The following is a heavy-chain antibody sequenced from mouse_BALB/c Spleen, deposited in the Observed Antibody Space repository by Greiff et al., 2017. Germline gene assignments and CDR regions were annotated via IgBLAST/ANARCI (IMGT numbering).Heavy chain of an antibody. CDR2: INPSTGYT. Sequence: VQLQQSGAELAKPGASVKMSCKASGYTFTSYWMHWVKQRPGQGLEWIGYINPSTGYTEYNQKFKDKATLTADKSSSTAYMQLSSLTSEASAVYYCARGGEEFAYWGQGTLVTVSA. J-gene: IGHJ3*01. V-gene: IGHV1-7*01. CDR1: GYTFTSYW. CDR3: ARGGEEFAY.